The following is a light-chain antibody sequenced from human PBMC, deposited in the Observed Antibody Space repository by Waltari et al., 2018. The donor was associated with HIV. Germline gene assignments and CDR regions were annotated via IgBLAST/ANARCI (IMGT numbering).Light chain of an antibody. CDR3: YSTDSSGNHRV. Sequence: SYELTQPPSVSVSPGQTARITCSGDALPTKYAYWYQQKSGQAPVLVIYEDSKRPSGIPERFSGSSSGKMATLTISGAQVEDEADYYCYSTDSSGNHRVFGGGTKLTV. V-gene: IGLV3-10*01. J-gene: IGLJ3*02. CDR1: ALPTKY. CDR2: EDS.